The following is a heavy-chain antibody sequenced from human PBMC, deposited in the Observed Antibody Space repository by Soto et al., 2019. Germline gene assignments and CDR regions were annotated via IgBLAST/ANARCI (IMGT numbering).Heavy chain of an antibody. D-gene: IGHD3-22*01. V-gene: IGHV4-31*03. Sequence: QVQLQESGPGLVKPSQTLSLTCTVSGGSISSGGYYWSWIRQHPGKGLEWIGYIYYSGSTYYNPSLKSRVTISVDTSKNQFSLKLSSVTAADTAVYYCARAPYYDSSGYPDAFDISGQGTMVTVSS. CDR3: ARAPYYDSSGYPDAFDI. CDR2: IYYSGST. CDR1: GGSISSGGYY. J-gene: IGHJ3*02.